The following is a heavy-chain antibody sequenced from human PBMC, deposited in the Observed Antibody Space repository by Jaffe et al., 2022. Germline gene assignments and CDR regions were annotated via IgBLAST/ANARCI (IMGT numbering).Heavy chain of an antibody. D-gene: IGHD3-10*01. CDR1: GGSFSGYY. V-gene: IGHV4-34*01. Sequence: QVQLQQWGAGLLKPSETLSLTCAVYGGSFSGYYWSWIRQPPGKGLEWIGEINHSGSTNYNPSLKSRVTISVDTSKNQFSLKLSSVTAADTAVYYCARLAITMVRGVIISRVFVYYFDYWGQGTLVTVSS. CDR2: INHSGST. CDR3: ARLAITMVRGVIISRVFVYYFDY. J-gene: IGHJ4*02.